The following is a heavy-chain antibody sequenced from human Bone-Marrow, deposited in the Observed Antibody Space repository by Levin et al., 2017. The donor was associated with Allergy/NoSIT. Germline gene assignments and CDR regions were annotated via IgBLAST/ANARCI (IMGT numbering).Heavy chain of an antibody. CDR3: SRDGSNPVLLWFRELLRNYYDYYMDV. CDR1: GFTFGDYA. V-gene: IGHV3-49*03. CDR2: IRSKAYGGTT. Sequence: PGGSLRLSCTASGFTFGDYAMSWFRQAPGKGLEWVGFIRSKAYGGTTEYAASVKGRFTISRDDSKSIAYLQMNSLKTEDTAVYYCSRDGSNPVLLWFRELLRNYYDYYMDVWGKGTTVTVSS. J-gene: IGHJ6*03. D-gene: IGHD3-10*01.